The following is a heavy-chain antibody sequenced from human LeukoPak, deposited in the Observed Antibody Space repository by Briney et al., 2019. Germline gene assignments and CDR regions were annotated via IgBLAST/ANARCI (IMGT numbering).Heavy chain of an antibody. J-gene: IGHJ1*01. CDR3: AITVDCRATTDCYSYFHH. CDR2: ISTDGTYT. D-gene: IGHD2-21*02. V-gene: IGHV3-74*03. Sequence: GGSLRLSCAASGFTFSSYWMHWVRQAPGKGLVWVSRISTDGTYTEYADSVKGRFTISRDNAKDTLYLQVNSLRAEDTAVYYCAITVDCRATTDCYSYFHHWGQGTLVTVSS. CDR1: GFTFSSYW.